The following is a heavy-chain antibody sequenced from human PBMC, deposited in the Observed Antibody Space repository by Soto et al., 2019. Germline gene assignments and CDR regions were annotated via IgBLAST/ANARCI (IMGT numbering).Heavy chain of an antibody. CDR3: ARDKGYCSDTSFPDFDY. CDR1: GGTLSSYT. CDR2: VIPNLGVT. Sequence: SVKVSCKASGGTLSSYTFSWVRQAPGQGLEWMGRVIPNLGVTNYAKKFQGRFTIVVDTSTSTAYMELNSLRYEDTAVYYCARDKGYCSDTSFPDFDYWGQGTLVTVSS. J-gene: IGHJ4*02. D-gene: IGHD2-2*01. V-gene: IGHV1-69*04.